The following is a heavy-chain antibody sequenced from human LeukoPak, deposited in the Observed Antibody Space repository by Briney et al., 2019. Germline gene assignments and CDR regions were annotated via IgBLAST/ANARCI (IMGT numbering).Heavy chain of an antibody. Sequence: SETLSLTCAVYGGSFSGYYWSLIRQPPGKGLEWIGEINHSGSTNYNPSLKSRVTISVDTSKNQFSLKLSSVTAADTAVYYCASSSGYSVGFDYWGQGTLVTVSS. V-gene: IGHV4-34*01. J-gene: IGHJ4*02. D-gene: IGHD3-22*01. CDR1: GGSFSGYY. CDR3: ASSSGYSVGFDY. CDR2: INHSGST.